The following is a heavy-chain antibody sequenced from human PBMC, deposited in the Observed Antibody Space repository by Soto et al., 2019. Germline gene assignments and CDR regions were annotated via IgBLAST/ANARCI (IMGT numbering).Heavy chain of an antibody. D-gene: IGHD6-6*01. CDR3: ARFIAARPYYYYYYMDV. CDR1: GYTFTSYG. Sequence: ASVKVSCKASGYTFTSYGISWVRQAPGQGLEWMGWISAYNGNTNYAQKLQGRVTMTTDTSTSTAYMELRSLRSDDTAVYYCARFIAARPYYYYYYMDVWGKGTTVTVSS. CDR2: ISAYNGNT. V-gene: IGHV1-18*01. J-gene: IGHJ6*03.